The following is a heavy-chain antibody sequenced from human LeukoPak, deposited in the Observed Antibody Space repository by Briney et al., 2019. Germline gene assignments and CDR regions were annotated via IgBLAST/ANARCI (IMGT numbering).Heavy chain of an antibody. CDR3: ARFEYYDSSGAFDY. V-gene: IGHV4-59*08. Sequence: PSETLSLTCTVSGGSISSYYWSWIRQPPGKGLEWIGYIYYSGSTNYNPSLKSRVTISVDTSKNQFSLKLSSVTAADTAVYYCARFEYYDSSGAFDYWGQGTLVTVSS. J-gene: IGHJ4*02. CDR2: IYYSGST. D-gene: IGHD3-22*01. CDR1: GGSISSYY.